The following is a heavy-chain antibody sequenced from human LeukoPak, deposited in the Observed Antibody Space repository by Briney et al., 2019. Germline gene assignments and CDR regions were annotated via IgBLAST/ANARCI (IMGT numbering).Heavy chain of an antibody. D-gene: IGHD3-16*01. CDR3: AICPLHRGVFDY. Sequence: GGSLRLSCAASGFTFSSYAMSWVRQAPGKGLEWVSAISGSGGSTYYADSVKGRFTISRDNSKNTLYLQMNSLRAEDTAVYYCAICPLHRGVFDYWGQGTLVTVSS. CDR2: ISGSGGST. V-gene: IGHV3-23*01. CDR1: GFTFSSYA. J-gene: IGHJ4*02.